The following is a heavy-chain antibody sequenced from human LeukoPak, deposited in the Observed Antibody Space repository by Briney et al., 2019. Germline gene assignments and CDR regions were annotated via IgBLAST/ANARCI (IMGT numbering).Heavy chain of an antibody. CDR3: ARAPSCGSGCYYYFDY. D-gene: IGHD2-15*01. CDR2: MNPISTNT. Sequence: APVKVSCKASGYTFSSYDINWVRQAPGQGLEWMGWMNPISTNTGYAQKFQGRVTMTRDTSISTAYMELSSLGSEDTAVYYCARAPSCGSGCYYYFDYWGQGTLVAVSS. J-gene: IGHJ4*02. CDR1: GYTFSSYD. V-gene: IGHV1-8*01.